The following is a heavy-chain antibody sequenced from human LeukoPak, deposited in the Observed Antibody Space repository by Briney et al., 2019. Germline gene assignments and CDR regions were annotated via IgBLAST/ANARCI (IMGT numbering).Heavy chain of an antibody. CDR3: ARDPGRGYPTGYFDY. Sequence: SETLSLTCTVSGGSISSSSYYWGWIRQPPGKGLERIGSIYYSGSTYYNPSLKSRVTISVDTSKNQFSLKLSSVAAADTAVYYCARDPGRGYPTGYFDYWGQGTLVTVSS. CDR1: GGSISSSSYY. V-gene: IGHV4-39*07. CDR2: IYYSGST. D-gene: IGHD5-12*01. J-gene: IGHJ4*02.